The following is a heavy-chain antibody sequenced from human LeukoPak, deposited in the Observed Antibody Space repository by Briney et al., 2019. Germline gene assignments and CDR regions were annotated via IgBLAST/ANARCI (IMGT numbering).Heavy chain of an antibody. CDR1: GYTFTGYY. D-gene: IGHD6-13*01. CDR3: ARGSPLAATGSGLTS. J-gene: IGHJ5*02. V-gene: IGHV1-2*02. CDR2: INPNSGDT. Sequence: ASVKVSSKASGYTFTGYYIHWVRQAPGQRLEWMGWINPNSGDTDYEQRFRGRVTINRDTSIITAFMELRRLMSDDTAIYYCARGSPLAATGSGLTSWGQGTLVTVSS.